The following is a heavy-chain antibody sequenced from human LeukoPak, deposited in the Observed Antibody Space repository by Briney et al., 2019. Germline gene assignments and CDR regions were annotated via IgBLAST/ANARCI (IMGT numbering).Heavy chain of an antibody. CDR1: GFTFSNHF. V-gene: IGHV3-64D*06. D-gene: IGHD3-9*01. CDR3: VKDLTGTWSFDY. Sequence: PGGSLRLSCSTSGFTFSNHFMHWVRQAPGKGLEYVSSIGPNGASTLYAASVKGRFTISRDNSKNALYLQLTSLRLEDTALYYCVKDLTGTWSFDYWGQGTLVTVSS. CDR2: IGPNGAST. J-gene: IGHJ4*02.